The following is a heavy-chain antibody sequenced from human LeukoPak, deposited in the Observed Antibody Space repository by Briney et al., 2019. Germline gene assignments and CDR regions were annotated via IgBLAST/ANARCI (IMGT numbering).Heavy chain of an antibody. CDR1: GLTFSSSW. CDR3: AKGLAYRRLDY. CDR2: INPDGNKK. V-gene: IGHV3-7*01. D-gene: IGHD3-16*01. J-gene: IGHJ4*02. Sequence: GGSLRLSCAVSGLTFSSSWMDWVRQAPGKGLEWVASINPDGNKKYSADSVKGRFTISRDNAENSLYLQMNSLRVEDTAFYYCAKGLAYRRLDYWGPGMLVT.